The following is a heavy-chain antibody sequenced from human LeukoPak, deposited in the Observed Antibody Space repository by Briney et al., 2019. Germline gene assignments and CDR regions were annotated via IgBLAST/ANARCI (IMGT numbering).Heavy chain of an antibody. CDR2: IYTSGST. D-gene: IGHD3-9*01. CDR3: ARGKDATTGYYRQFDY. CDR1: GAPFSSLS. J-gene: IGHJ4*02. V-gene: IGHV4-4*07. Sequence: PWGPRALPVQALGAPFSSLSWTWTGRPPGKGRGGIGRIYTSGSTNYNPSLKSRVTMSVETSKNQVSLRLRSVTGADTAVYYCARGKDATTGYYRQFDYWGQGTLVTVSS.